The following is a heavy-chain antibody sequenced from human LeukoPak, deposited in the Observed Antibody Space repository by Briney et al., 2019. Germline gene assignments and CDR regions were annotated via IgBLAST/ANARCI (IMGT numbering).Heavy chain of an antibody. CDR2: ISSSSSYI. D-gene: IGHD3-3*01. CDR3: ARHDFWSGFKGGDY. CDR1: GFTFSNYG. Sequence: GGTLRLSCAASGFTFSNYGMNWVRQAPGKGLEWVSSISSSSSYIYYADSVKGRFTISRDNAKNSLYLQMNSLRAGDTAFYYCARHDFWSGFKGGDYWGQGTLVTVSS. V-gene: IGHV3-21*04. J-gene: IGHJ4*02.